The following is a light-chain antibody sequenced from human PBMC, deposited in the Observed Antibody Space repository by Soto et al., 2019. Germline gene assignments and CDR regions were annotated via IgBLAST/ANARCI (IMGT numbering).Light chain of an antibody. Sequence: QSALTQPPSASGTPGQRVTISCSGSSSNIGSNYVYWYQQLPGTAPKLLTYSDNQRPSGVPDRFSGSKSGTSASLAISGLRSEDEADYSCAAWDDSLSGPVFGGGTKLTVL. V-gene: IGLV1-47*02. CDR1: SSNIGSNY. J-gene: IGLJ3*02. CDR2: SDN. CDR3: AAWDDSLSGPV.